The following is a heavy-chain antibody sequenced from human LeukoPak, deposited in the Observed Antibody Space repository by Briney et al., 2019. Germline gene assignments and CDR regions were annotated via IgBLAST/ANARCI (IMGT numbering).Heavy chain of an antibody. J-gene: IGHJ4*02. Sequence: SETLSLTCAVSGGSISSGGYSWSWIRQPPGKGLEWIGYIYYSGSTYYNPSLKSRVTISVDKSKNQFSLKLNSVTAADTAVYYCARDLYGSGSPSDYWGQGTLVTVSS. D-gene: IGHD3-10*01. CDR2: IYYSGST. CDR3: ARDLYGSGSPSDY. V-gene: IGHV4-30-4*07. CDR1: GGSISSGGYS.